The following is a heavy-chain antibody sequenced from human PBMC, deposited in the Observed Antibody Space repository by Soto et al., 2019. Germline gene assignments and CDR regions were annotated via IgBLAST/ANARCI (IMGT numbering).Heavy chain of an antibody. CDR3: AKGGYIYGLDP. J-gene: IGHJ5*02. Sequence: GGSLRLSCAASGFPFNTYAMSWVRQAPGKGPEWVSAISESGDNAFYADSVQGRFTISRDNSYNILYLQMNSLRAEDTALYFCAKGGYIYGLDPWGQGTLVTVSS. V-gene: IGHV3-23*01. CDR2: ISESGDNA. D-gene: IGHD5-18*01. CDR1: GFPFNTYA.